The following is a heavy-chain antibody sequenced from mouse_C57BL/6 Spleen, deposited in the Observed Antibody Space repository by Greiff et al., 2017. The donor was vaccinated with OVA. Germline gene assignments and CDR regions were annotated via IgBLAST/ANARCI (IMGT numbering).Heavy chain of an antibody. Sequence: QVQLKESGAELVRPGTSVKLSCKASGYTFTSYWMHWVKQRPGQGLEWIGVIDPSDSYTNYNQKFKGKATLTVDTSSSTAYMQLSSLTSEDSAVYYCARRPQLGHAMDYWGQGTSVTVSS. CDR3: ARRPQLGHAMDY. V-gene: IGHV1-59*01. CDR1: GYTFTSYW. J-gene: IGHJ4*01. CDR2: IDPSDSYT. D-gene: IGHD4-1*02.